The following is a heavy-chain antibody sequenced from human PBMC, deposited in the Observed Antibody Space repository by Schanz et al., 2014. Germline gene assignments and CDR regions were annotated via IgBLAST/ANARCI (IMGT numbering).Heavy chain of an antibody. CDR2: ISGSSIHK. D-gene: IGHD2-2*01. Sequence: QVQLVESGGGVVQPGRSLRLSCAASGFTFSDYYMAWIRQAPGKGLEWVSHISGSSIHKNYADSVKGRFSISRDNGETSVYLQINSLRVEDTAVYYCAKVAPAATYLHSWGLGTLVTVSS. CDR3: AKVAPAATYLHS. V-gene: IGHV3-11*05. J-gene: IGHJ4*02. CDR1: GFTFSDYY.